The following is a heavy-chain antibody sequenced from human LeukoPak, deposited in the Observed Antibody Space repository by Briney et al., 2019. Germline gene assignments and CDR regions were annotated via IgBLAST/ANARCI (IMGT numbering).Heavy chain of an antibody. D-gene: IGHD3-22*01. CDR3: ARQSLYYYDSSGYYSSYCFDY. J-gene: IGHJ4*02. CDR1: GGSFSGYY. CDR2: IYHSGST. V-gene: IGHV4-34*01. Sequence: PSETLSLTCAVYGGSFSGYYWSWIRQPAGKGLEWIGEIYHSGSTNYNPSLKSRVTISVDTSKNQFSLKLSSVTAADTAVYYCARQSLYYYDSSGYYSSYCFDYWGQGTLVTVSS.